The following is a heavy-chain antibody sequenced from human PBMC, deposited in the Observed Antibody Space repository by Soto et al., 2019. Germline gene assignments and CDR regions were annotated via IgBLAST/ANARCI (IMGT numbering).Heavy chain of an antibody. CDR3: ARVVTRGWFDP. CDR1: GYPFTSYS. J-gene: IGHJ5*02. Sequence: ASVKVSCKASGYPFTSYSLTWVRQAPGQGLEWMGWISADNRNTNYAQKIQGRVTMTTDTSTSTAYIELRSLRSDDTAVYYCARVVTRGWFDPWGQGTLVTVSS. CDR2: ISADNRNT. V-gene: IGHV1-18*01. D-gene: IGHD3-10*01.